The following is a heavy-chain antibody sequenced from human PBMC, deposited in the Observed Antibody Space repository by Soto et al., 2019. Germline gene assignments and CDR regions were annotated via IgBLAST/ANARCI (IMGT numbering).Heavy chain of an antibody. J-gene: IGHJ6*02. D-gene: IGHD6-19*01. CDR3: AREGEWLSSLYYYGMDV. CDR1: WFTLSSHS. CDR2: ISSSSSTI. Sequence: GGAPRPPFSASWFTLSSHSINWVRPAPRKGLEWVSYISSSSSTIYYADSVKGRFTISRDNAKNSLYLQMNSLRDEDTAVYYCAREGEWLSSLYYYGMDVWGQGTTVTVSS. V-gene: IGHV3-48*02.